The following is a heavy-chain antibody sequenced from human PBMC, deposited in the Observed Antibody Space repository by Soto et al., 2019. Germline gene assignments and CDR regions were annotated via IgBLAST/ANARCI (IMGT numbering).Heavy chain of an antibody. CDR1: GFTFSDYY. J-gene: IGHJ6*02. Sequence: GSLRLSCAASGFTFSDYYISLIRQARGKGLEWVSYISSSSSYTNYADSVKGRFTISRDNSKNTLYLQMNSLRAEDTAVYYCARDEYCSGGSCVDYYYYGMDVWGQGTTVTVSS. V-gene: IGHV3-11*06. D-gene: IGHD2-15*01. CDR2: ISSSSSYT. CDR3: ARDEYCSGGSCVDYYYYGMDV.